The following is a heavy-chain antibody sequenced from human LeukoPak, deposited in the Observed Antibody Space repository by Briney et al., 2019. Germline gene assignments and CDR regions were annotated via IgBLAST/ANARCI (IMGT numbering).Heavy chain of an antibody. V-gene: IGHV4-39*01. CDR1: GGSLSSSSYH. CDR2: IYYSGST. CDR3: ARHWDV. Sequence: PSETLSLTCTVSGGSLSSSSYHWGWIRQPPGKGLEWIGSIYYSGSTYYNPSLKSRVTISVDTSKNQFSLKLSSVTAADTAVYYCARHWDVWGKGTTVTVSS. J-gene: IGHJ6*04.